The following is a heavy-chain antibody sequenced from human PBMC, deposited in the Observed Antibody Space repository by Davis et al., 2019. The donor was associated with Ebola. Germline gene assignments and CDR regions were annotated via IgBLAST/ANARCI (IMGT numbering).Heavy chain of an antibody. J-gene: IGHJ6*02. CDR2: ISAYNGNT. CDR1: GYTFTSYG. D-gene: IGHD6-19*01. CDR3: AREVSGGWFYYGMDV. V-gene: IGHV1-18*01. Sequence: AASVKVSCKASGYTFTSYGISWVRQAPGQGLEWMGWISAYNGNTNYAQKLQGRVTMTTDTSTSTAYMELRSLRSDDTAVYYCAREVSGGWFYYGMDVWGQGTTVTVSS.